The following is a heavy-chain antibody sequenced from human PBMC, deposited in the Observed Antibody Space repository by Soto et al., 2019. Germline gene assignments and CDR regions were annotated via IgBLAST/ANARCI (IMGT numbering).Heavy chain of an antibody. V-gene: IGHV3-30-3*01. CDR3: ARGYMDYDSSGYYSHYYYY. J-gene: IGHJ6*03. CDR2: ISYDGSNK. Sequence: PGGSLRLSCAASGFTFSSYAMHWFRQAPGKGLEWVAVISYDGSNKYYADSVKGRFTISRDNSKNTLYLQMNSLRAEDTAVYYCARGYMDYDSSGYYSHYYYY. CDR1: GFTFSSYA. D-gene: IGHD3-22*01.